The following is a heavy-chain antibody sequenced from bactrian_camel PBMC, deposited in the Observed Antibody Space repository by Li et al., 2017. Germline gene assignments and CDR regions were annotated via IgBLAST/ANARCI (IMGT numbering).Heavy chain of an antibody. V-gene: IGHV3S6*01. Sequence: HVQLVESGGGSVQAGGSLKLACEVTGFYYVTYCMAWFRQSPGKDREGVAGIDSDGLATYDDSAKGRFTISQDNAKNTVYLQMNGLKPEDTAMYYCAAPFIGRYCSGDDRSPDRRRCAHWGRGTQVTVS. CDR3: AAPFIGRYCSGDDRSPDRRRCAH. CDR2: IDSDGLAT. D-gene: IGHD2*01. CDR1: GFYYVTYC. J-gene: IGHJ4*01.